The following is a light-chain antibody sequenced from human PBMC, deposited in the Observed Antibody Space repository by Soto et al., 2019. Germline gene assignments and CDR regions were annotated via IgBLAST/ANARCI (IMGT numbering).Light chain of an antibody. V-gene: IGKV3-15*01. CDR1: QSVSSN. CDR2: GAS. Sequence: EIVMTQSPATLSVSPGERATLSCGASQSVSSNLAWYQRKPGQAPRLLIYGASTRATGIPARFSGSGSGTEFTITISSLQSEDFATYYCQQYNNWLTWTFGQGTKVDIK. CDR3: QQYNNWLTWT. J-gene: IGKJ1*01.